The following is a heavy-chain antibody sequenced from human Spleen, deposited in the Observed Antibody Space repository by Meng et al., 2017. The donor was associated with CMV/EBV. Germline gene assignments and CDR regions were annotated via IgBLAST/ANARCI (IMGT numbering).Heavy chain of an antibody. Sequence: TFSSYTISWVRQAPGQGLEWMGRIIPILGIANYAQKFQGRVTITADKSTSTAYMELSSLRSEDTAVYYCARSARIAAAGTVAEWFDPWGQGTLVTVSS. CDR3: ARSARIAAAGTVAEWFDP. CDR2: IIPILGIA. CDR1: TFSSYT. V-gene: IGHV1-69*02. J-gene: IGHJ5*02. D-gene: IGHD6-13*01.